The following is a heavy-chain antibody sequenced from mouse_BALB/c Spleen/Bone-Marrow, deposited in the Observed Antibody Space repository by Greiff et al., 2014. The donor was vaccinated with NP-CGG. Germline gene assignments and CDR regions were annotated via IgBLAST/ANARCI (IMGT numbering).Heavy chain of an antibody. CDR2: IYPGDGDT. CDR1: GYTFTSYW. J-gene: IGHJ2*01. CDR3: ASQGDYGSFDY. D-gene: IGHD1-1*02. Sequence: QVQLKESGAELARPGASEKLSCKASGYTFTSYWMQWVKQRPGQGLEWIGAIYPGDGDTRYTQKFKGKATLTADKSSSTAYMQLSSLASEDSAVYYCASQGDYGSFDYWGQGTTLTVSS. V-gene: IGHV1-87*01.